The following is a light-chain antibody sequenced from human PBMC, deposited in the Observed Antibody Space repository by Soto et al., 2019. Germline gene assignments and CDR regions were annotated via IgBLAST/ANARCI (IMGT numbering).Light chain of an antibody. CDR1: RSVSTN. Sequence: EIVLTQSPVTLSVSPGERATLSCRASRSVSTNLAWYQQKPGQAPRLLIYGASTRATGIPARFSGSGSGTEFTLTISSLQSEDFAVYYCQQYNNWPPITFGQGTRLEIK. J-gene: IGKJ5*01. V-gene: IGKV3-15*01. CDR2: GAS. CDR3: QQYNNWPPIT.